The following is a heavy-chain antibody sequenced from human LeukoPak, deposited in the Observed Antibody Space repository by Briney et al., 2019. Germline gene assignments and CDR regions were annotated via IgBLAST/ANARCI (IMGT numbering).Heavy chain of an antibody. CDR3: ARDNSLESYYYYYGMDV. CDR1: GYTFTSYG. Sequence: ASVKVSCKASGYTFTSYGISWVRQAPGQGLEWMGWISAYNGDTNSAQKLQGRVTMTTDTSTSTAYMELRRLRSDDTAVYYCARDNSLESYYYYYGMDVWGQGTTVTVSS. CDR2: ISAYNGDT. J-gene: IGHJ6*02. V-gene: IGHV1-18*01. D-gene: IGHD1-1*01.